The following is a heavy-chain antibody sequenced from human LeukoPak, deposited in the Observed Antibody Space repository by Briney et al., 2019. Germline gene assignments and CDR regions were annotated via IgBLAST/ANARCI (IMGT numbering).Heavy chain of an antibody. Sequence: GGSLRLSCAASGFTFSSYAMHWVRQAPGKGLEWVAVISYDGSNKYYADSVKGRFTISRDNSKNTLYLQMNSLRAEDTAVYYCARDLAPIYYDFWSGSDDYWGQGTLVTVSS. J-gene: IGHJ4*02. CDR1: GFTFSSYA. CDR3: ARDLAPIYYDFWSGSDDY. CDR2: ISYDGSNK. D-gene: IGHD3-3*01. V-gene: IGHV3-30-3*01.